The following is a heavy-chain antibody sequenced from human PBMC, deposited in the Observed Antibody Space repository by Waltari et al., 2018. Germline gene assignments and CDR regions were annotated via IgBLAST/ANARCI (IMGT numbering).Heavy chain of an antibody. V-gene: IGHV1-69*13. CDR1: GGTFSSYA. D-gene: IGHD3-10*01. J-gene: IGHJ4*02. Sequence: QVQLVQSGAEVKKPGSSVKVSCKASGGTFSSYAISWVRQAPGQGLEWMGGIIPIFGTANYAQKFQGRVTITADESTSTAYMELSSLRSEDTAVYYCARDPGGITMVQGVIAFDYWGQGTLVTVSS. CDR3: ARDPGGITMVQGVIAFDY. CDR2: IIPIFGTA.